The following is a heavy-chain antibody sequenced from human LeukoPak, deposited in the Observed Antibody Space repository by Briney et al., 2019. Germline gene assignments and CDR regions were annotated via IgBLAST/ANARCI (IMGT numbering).Heavy chain of an antibody. D-gene: IGHD3-22*01. Sequence: ASVKVSCKASGYTFTSYGISWVRQAPGQGLEWMGWISAYNGNTNYAQKLQGRVTMTTDTSTSTAYMELRSLRSDDTAVYYCAREVNYYDSRGTHLGDAFDIWGQGTMVTVSS. J-gene: IGHJ3*02. CDR3: AREVNYYDSRGTHLGDAFDI. CDR1: GYTFTSYG. CDR2: ISAYNGNT. V-gene: IGHV1-18*01.